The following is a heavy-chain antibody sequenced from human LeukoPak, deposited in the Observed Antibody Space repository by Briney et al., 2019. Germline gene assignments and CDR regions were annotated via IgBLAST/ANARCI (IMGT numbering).Heavy chain of an antibody. J-gene: IGHJ6*03. V-gene: IGHV4-4*07. CDR1: GGYIGSYY. CDR3: AREGHYGDYSKSFYYMDV. Sequence: PSETLSLTCTVSGGYIGSYYWSGIRQPAGKGLEWIGRIYTSENTDYNPSLKSRVTMSVDMSTSQFSLTLTSVTAADTAVYYCAREGHYGDYSKSFYYMDVWGKGTTVTVSS. CDR2: IYTSENT. D-gene: IGHD4-17*01.